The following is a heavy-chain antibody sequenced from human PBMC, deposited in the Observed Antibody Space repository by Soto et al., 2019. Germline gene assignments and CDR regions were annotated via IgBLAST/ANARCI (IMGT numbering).Heavy chain of an antibody. CDR1: GYSFTSYW. CDR3: ARGWTFSEYSSSPGMDV. J-gene: IGHJ6*02. V-gene: IGHV5-51*01. D-gene: IGHD6-6*01. CDR2: IYPGDSDT. Sequence: GESLKISCKGSGYSFTSYWIGWVRQMPGKGLEWMGIIYPGDSDTRYSPSFQGQVTISADKSISTAYLRWSSLKASDTAMYYCARGWTFSEYSSSPGMDVWGQGTTVTVSS.